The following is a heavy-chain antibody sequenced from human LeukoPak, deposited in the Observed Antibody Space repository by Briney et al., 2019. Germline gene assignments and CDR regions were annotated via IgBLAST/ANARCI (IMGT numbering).Heavy chain of an antibody. J-gene: IGHJ6*03. Sequence: PGGSLRLSCGASGFTFSRYAVFWVRQTPRKGLEWVSGISGSDDRTYYADSLEGRFTISRDNKKNTLSLQMNSLTVEDTAIYYCAKGWALGSYHYIEVWGKGTTVTVSS. V-gene: IGHV3-23*01. CDR2: ISGSDDRT. CDR3: AKGWALGSYHYIEV. CDR1: GFTFSRYA. D-gene: IGHD1-26*01.